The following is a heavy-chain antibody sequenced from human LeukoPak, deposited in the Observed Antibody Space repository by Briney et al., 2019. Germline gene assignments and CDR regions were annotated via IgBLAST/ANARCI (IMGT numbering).Heavy chain of an antibody. CDR2: ISGSGGST. CDR1: GFTFSSYA. CDR3: ASGGSGIAAAGVWFDY. J-gene: IGHJ4*02. V-gene: IGHV3-23*01. Sequence: PGGSLRLSCAASGFTFSSYAMSWVRQAPGKGLGWVSAISGSGGSTYYADSVKGRFTISRDNSKNTLYLQMNSLRAEDTAVYYCASGGSGIAAAGVWFDYWGQGTLVTVFS. D-gene: IGHD6-13*01.